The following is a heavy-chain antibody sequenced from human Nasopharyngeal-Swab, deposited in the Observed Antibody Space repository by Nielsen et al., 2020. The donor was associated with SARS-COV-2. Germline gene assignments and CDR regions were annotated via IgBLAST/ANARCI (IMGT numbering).Heavy chain of an antibody. Sequence: GESLKIPCAASGFTFSNAWMSWVRQAPGKGLEWVGRIKSKTDGGTTDYAAPVKGRFTISRDDSKNTLYLQMNSLKTEDTAVYYCTTEEVVVVAALDYWGQGTLVTVSS. CDR3: TTEEVVVVAALDY. D-gene: IGHD2-15*01. V-gene: IGHV3-15*01. CDR1: GFTFSNAW. J-gene: IGHJ4*02. CDR2: IKSKTDGGTT.